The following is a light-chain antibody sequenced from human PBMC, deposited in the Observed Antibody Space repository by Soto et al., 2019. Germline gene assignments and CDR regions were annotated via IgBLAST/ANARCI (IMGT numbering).Light chain of an antibody. V-gene: IGLV2-14*01. CDR1: SSDVGGYNY. Sequence: QSVLTQPASVSGSPGQSITISCTGTSSDVGGYNYVSWYQQHPGKAPKLIIYDVSDRPSGFSNRFSASKSGNTASLTISGLQAEDEADYYCSSYTSSTTEVFGTGTKLTVL. CDR3: SSYTSSTTEV. J-gene: IGLJ1*01. CDR2: DVS.